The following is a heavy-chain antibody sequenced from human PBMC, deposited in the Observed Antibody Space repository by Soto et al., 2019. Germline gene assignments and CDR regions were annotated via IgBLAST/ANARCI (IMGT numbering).Heavy chain of an antibody. D-gene: IGHD3-10*01. CDR2: IYSSGNT. CDR1: GGSVSSGSYS. V-gene: IGHV4-61*01. CDR3: AGEEPFSARFDY. J-gene: IGHJ4*02. Sequence: SETLSLTCTVSGGSVSSGSYSWSWIRQPPGRGLEWIGYIYSSGNTIYNPSLKSRVTISLDTSKNQFSLKLTSVTAADTAVYYCAGEEPFSARFDYWGQGTLVTVSS.